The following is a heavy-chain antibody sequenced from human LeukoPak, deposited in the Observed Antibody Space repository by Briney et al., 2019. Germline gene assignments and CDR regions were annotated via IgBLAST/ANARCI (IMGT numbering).Heavy chain of an antibody. Sequence: SETLSLTCTVSGGPISSGGYYWSWIRQHPGKGLEWIGYIYYSGSTYYNPSLKSRVTISVDASKNQFSLKLSSVTAADTAVYYCARARIPSGYDSGPYYFDYWGQGTLVTVSS. V-gene: IGHV4-31*03. D-gene: IGHD5-12*01. CDR2: IYYSGST. J-gene: IGHJ4*02. CDR3: ARARIPSGYDSGPYYFDY. CDR1: GGPISSGGYY.